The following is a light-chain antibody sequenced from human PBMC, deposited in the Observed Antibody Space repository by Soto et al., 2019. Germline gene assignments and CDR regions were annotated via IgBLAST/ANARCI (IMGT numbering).Light chain of an antibody. V-gene: IGKV3-15*01. Sequence: EIVLTQSPATLSVSPGERVTLSCRASQSVDISLAWYQQKPGQAPRLLIYGASTRATDMPGTFSGRGSGTEFTLTISSLRPEDFGVYYCQQYNNWPPITFGQGTRLEIK. CDR1: QSVDIS. J-gene: IGKJ5*01. CDR3: QQYNNWPPIT. CDR2: GAS.